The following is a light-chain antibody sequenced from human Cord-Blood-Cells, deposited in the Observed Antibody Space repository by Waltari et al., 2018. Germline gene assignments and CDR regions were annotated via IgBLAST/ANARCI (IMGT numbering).Light chain of an antibody. CDR3: CSYAGSVV. V-gene: IGLV2-23*02. CDR2: EVS. CDR1: SSDVGRYKL. J-gene: IGLJ2*01. Sequence: QSALTQPASVSGSPGQPITISCTGPSSDVGRYKLVSWYQQHPGKAPNLMIYEVSKRPSGVSNRFSGSKSGNTASLTISGLQAEDEADYYCCSYAGSVVFGGGTKLTVL.